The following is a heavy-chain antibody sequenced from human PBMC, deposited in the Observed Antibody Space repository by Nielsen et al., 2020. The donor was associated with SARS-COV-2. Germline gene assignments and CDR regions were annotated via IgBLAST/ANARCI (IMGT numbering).Heavy chain of an antibody. Sequence: ASVKVSCKASGYTFTGYYMHWVRQAPGQGLEWMGWINPNSGGTNYAQKFQGRVTMTRDKSISTAYLQWSSLKASDTAMYYCARHERVGGAFDIWGQGTMVTVSS. D-gene: IGHD2-2*01. CDR3: ARHERVGGAFDI. V-gene: IGHV1-2*02. CDR1: GYTFTGYY. CDR2: INPNSGGT. J-gene: IGHJ3*02.